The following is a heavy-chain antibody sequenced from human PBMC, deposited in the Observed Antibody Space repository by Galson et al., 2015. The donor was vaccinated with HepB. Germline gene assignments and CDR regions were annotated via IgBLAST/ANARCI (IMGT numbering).Heavy chain of an antibody. CDR1: GFTFSSYS. CDR3: ARDLYYYYYMDV. CDR2: ISSSSSTI. V-gene: IGHV3-48*01. Sequence: SLRLSCAASGFTFSSYSMNWVRQAPGKGLEWVSYISSSSSTIYYADSVKGRFTISRDNAKNSLYLQMNSLRAEDTAVYYCARDLYYYYYMDVWGKGTTVTVSS. J-gene: IGHJ6*03.